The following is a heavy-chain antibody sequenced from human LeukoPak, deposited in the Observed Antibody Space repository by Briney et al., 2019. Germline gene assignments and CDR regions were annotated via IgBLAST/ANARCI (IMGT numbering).Heavy chain of an antibody. Sequence: SETLTLTCTVSGGSISSYYWSWIRQPPGKGLEWIGYIYYSGSTNYNPSLKSRVTISLDTSKNQFSLKLSSVTAADTAVYYCARGGYCSGGSCYFSWFDPWGQGTLVTVSS. CDR2: IYYSGST. V-gene: IGHV4-59*01. D-gene: IGHD2-15*01. CDR1: GGSISSYY. CDR3: ARGGYCSGGSCYFSWFDP. J-gene: IGHJ5*02.